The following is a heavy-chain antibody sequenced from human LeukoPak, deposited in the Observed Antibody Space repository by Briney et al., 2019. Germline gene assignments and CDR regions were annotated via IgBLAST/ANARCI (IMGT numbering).Heavy chain of an antibody. J-gene: IGHJ6*02. D-gene: IGHD4-23*01. CDR2: IYYSGST. V-gene: IGHV4-59*01. CDR3: ARGLRGSGNSYYYYYGMDV. CDR1: GGSISSYY. Sequence: KPSETLSLTCTVSGGSISSYYWSWIRQPPGKGLEWIGYIYYSGSTNYNPSLKSRVTISVDTSKNQFSLKLSSVTAADTAVYYCARGLRGSGNSYYYYYGMDVWGQGTTVTVSS.